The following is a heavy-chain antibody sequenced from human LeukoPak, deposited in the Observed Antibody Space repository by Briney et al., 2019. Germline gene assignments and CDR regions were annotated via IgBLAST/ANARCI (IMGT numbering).Heavy chain of an antibody. J-gene: IGHJ4*02. V-gene: IGHV3-30-3*01. CDR3: ARDGLGYSYGYREVLRQGGIDY. CDR2: ISYDGSNK. Sequence: GGSLRLSCAASGFTFSSYAMHWVRQAPGKGLEWVAVISYDGSNKYYADSVKGRFTISRDNSKNTLYLQMNSLRAEDTAVYYCARDGLGYSYGYREVLRQGGIDYWGQGTLVTVSS. CDR1: GFTFSSYA. D-gene: IGHD5-18*01.